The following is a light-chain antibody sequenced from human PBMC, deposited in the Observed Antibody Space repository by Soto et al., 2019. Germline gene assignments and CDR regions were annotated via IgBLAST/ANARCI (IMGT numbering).Light chain of an antibody. Sequence: QSVLTQPPSASAAPGQRVTISCSGSSSNIGSNAVNWYQQFPGTAPKLLLFTNDRRPSGVPDRVSGSKSGTSASLAISGRQSGDEAHYYCAAWDDSLNGPVFGGGTKLTVL. CDR3: AAWDDSLNGPV. V-gene: IGLV1-44*01. J-gene: IGLJ2*01. CDR1: SSNIGSNA. CDR2: TND.